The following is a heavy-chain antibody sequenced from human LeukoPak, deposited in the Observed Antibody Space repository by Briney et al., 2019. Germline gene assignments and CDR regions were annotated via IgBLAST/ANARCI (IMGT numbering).Heavy chain of an antibody. CDR1: GFTFSSYA. Sequence: GGSLRLSCAASGFTFSSYAMSWVRQAPGKGLEWVSAISGSGGSTYYADSVKGRFTISRDNSKNTLYLQMNSLRAEDTAVYYCARDGAAAGTRIYYYYGMDVWGQGTTVTVSS. D-gene: IGHD6-13*01. V-gene: IGHV3-23*01. CDR2: ISGSGGST. CDR3: ARDGAAAGTRIYYYYGMDV. J-gene: IGHJ6*02.